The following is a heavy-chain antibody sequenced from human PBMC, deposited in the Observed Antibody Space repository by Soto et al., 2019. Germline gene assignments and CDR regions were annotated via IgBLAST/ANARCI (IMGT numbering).Heavy chain of an antibody. D-gene: IGHD3-22*01. CDR2: ISYDGSNK. J-gene: IGHJ4*02. CDR1: GFTFSSYG. Sequence: SGGPLSLSWVASGFTFSSYGMHWVRPAPGKGLEWVAVISYDGSNKYYADSVKGRFTISRDNSKNTLYLQMNSLRAEDTAVYYCAKEVYDSTFVDYWGQGTLVTVSS. CDR3: AKEVYDSTFVDY. V-gene: IGHV3-30*18.